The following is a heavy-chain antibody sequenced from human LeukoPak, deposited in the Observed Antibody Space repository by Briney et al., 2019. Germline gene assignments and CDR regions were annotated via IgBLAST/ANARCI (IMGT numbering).Heavy chain of an antibody. J-gene: IGHJ4*02. D-gene: IGHD1-14*01. CDR2: ISGSGHMI. Sequence: PGGSLRLSCAASGIGFADYAMSWVRQAPGKGLEWVSAISGSGHMIFYADSVKGQFTISRDNSKNTLYLQMNTLRAEDTAVYYCAKGILRGNNQFDHWGQGTLVTVSS. V-gene: IGHV3-23*01. CDR1: GIGFADYA. CDR3: AKGILRGNNQFDH.